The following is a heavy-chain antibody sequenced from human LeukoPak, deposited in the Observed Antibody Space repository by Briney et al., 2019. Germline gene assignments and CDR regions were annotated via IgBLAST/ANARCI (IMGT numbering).Heavy chain of an antibody. V-gene: IGHV3-9*01. D-gene: IGHD3-22*01. CDR2: ISWNSGSI. CDR3: AKASYDSSGYYPFDY. CDR1: GVTFDDYA. Sequence: GGSLRLSCAASGVTFDDYAMHWVRQAPGKGLEWVSGISWNSGSIGYADAAKGRCTIARDNAKNSLYLQMNSLRAEDTALYHCAKASYDSSGYYPFDYWGQGTLVTVSS. J-gene: IGHJ4*02.